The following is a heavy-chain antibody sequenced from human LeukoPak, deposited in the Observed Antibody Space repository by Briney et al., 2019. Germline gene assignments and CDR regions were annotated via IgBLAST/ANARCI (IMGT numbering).Heavy chain of an antibody. J-gene: IGHJ4*02. V-gene: IGHV4-59*01. CDR3: AAAGAYNYLLAY. Sequence: SETLSLTCTVSGDSISSYYWSWIRQSPGKGLEWIAYIHYSGSTNYNPSLKSRLTISVDTSKNLFSLKLNSVTTADTAVYYCAAAGAYNYLLAYWGQGTLVTVSS. CDR1: GDSISSYY. D-gene: IGHD5-24*01. CDR2: IHYSGST.